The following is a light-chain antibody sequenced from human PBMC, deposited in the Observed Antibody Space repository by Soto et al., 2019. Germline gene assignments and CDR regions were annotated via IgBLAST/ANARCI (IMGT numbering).Light chain of an antibody. CDR3: SSYTTSNTRQIV. J-gene: IGLJ1*01. CDR1: SSDVGGYNY. Sequence: QSVLTQPASVSGSPGQSITISCTGTSSDVGGYNYVSWYQQHPGKAPKFMIYDVSNRPSGVSNRFSGSKSGNKASLTISGLQADDDADYDCSSYTTSNTRQIVFGTGTKVTVL. CDR2: DVS. V-gene: IGLV2-14*01.